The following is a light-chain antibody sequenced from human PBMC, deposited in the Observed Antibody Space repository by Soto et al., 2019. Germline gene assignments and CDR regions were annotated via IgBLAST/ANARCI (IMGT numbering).Light chain of an antibody. J-gene: IGLJ3*02. V-gene: IGLV2-14*03. Sequence: QSVLTQPASVSGSLGQSIAISCTGTRSDVGSRVSVSCYQHHPGEAPKLIFYDVNVRPSGVSHRLSGSKSGNTASLTISGLQAEDEADYSCASYTAANTLVFGGGTKVTVL. CDR2: DVN. CDR3: ASYTAANTLV. CDR1: RSDVGSRVS.